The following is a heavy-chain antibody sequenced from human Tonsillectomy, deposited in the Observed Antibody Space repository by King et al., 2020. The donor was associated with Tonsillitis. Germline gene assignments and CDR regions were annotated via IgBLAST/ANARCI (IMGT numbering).Heavy chain of an antibody. CDR1: EFIFSSYA. CDR2: VSGSGGST. CDR3: AKDGRRPDRSSFDY. D-gene: IGHD1-1*01. Sequence: VQLVESGGALVQPGESLRLSCAASEFIFSSYAMTWVRQAPGKGLEWVATVSGSGGSTRYADSVKGRFTISRDNSKNTLYLQMNSLRAEDTALYYCAKDGRRPDRSSFDYWGQGTLVTVSP. J-gene: IGHJ4*02. V-gene: IGHV3-23*04.